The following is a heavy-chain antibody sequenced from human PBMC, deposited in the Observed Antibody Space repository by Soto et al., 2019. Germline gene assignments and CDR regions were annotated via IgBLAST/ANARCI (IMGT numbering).Heavy chain of an antibody. CDR2: IDPSDSYT. V-gene: IGHV5-10-1*01. D-gene: IGHD5-18*01. J-gene: IGHJ6*02. CDR3: ARHLDVDTAMVTIYYYYGMDV. CDR1: GYSFTSYW. Sequence: HGESLKISCKGSGYSFTSYWISWVRQMPGKGLEWMGRIDPSDSYTNYSPSFQGHVTISADKSISTAYLQWSSLKASDTAMYYCARHLDVDTAMVTIYYYYGMDVWGQGTTVTVSS.